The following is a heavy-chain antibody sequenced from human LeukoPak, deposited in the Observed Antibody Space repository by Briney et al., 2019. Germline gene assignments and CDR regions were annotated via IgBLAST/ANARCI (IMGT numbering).Heavy chain of an antibody. J-gene: IGHJ4*02. D-gene: IGHD6-13*01. V-gene: IGHV3-23*01. Sequence: PGGSLRLSCAASRLTFSTYAMGWVRQVPGKGLEWVSTISGSGDSTFYADSVKGRFTISRDNSKNTLYLQMNSLRADDTAVYYCGGSRSFFWGQGTLVTVSS. CDR2: ISGSGDST. CDR3: GGSRSFF. CDR1: RLTFSTYA.